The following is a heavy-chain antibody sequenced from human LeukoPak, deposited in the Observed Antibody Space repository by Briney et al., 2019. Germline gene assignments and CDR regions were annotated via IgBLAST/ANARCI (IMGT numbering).Heavy chain of an antibody. Sequence: ASVKVSCKTSDYSFSSYGFTWARQAPGQGLEWMGWISAFTGNTTYAQKFQGRVTMTTDSTSSTAYMELRSLTSDDTAVYYCAREPYYYGSGSHNWFDPWGQGTLVTVSS. CDR1: DYSFSSYG. CDR3: AREPYYYGSGSHNWFDP. CDR2: ISAFTGNT. D-gene: IGHD3-10*01. V-gene: IGHV1-18*01. J-gene: IGHJ5*02.